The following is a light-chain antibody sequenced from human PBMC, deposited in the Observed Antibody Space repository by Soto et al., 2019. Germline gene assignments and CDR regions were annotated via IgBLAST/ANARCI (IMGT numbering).Light chain of an antibody. CDR3: QQRSNWPLA. CDR1: QSVSSY. Sequence: ELVLTQSPATLSLSPGERATLSCRASQSVSSYLAWYQQKPGQAPSLLIYAASNRATSIPARFSGSGSGTDFTLTISSLEPEDFAVYYGQQRSNWPLAVGPGTKVDI. V-gene: IGKV3-11*01. J-gene: IGKJ3*01. CDR2: AAS.